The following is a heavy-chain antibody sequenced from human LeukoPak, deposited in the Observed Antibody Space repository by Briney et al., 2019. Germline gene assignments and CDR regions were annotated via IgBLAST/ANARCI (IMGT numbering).Heavy chain of an antibody. CDR2: IYPGDSDT. J-gene: IGHJ3*02. CDR3: ARVPSWVYGDPGLSAFDI. CDR1: GYSFTSYW. Sequence: GESLKISCKGSGYSFTSYWIGWVRQMPGKGLEWMGIIYPGDSDTRYSPSFQGQVTISADKSISTAYLQWSSLKASDTAMYYCARVPSWVYGDPGLSAFDIWGQGTMVTVSS. D-gene: IGHD4-17*01. V-gene: IGHV5-51*01.